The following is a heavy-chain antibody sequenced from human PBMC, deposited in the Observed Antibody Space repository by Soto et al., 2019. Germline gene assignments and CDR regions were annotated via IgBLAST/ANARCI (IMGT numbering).Heavy chain of an antibody. CDR3: ARDSAPDYSNSIWFDP. CDR1: GGTFSSCA. D-gene: IGHD4-4*01. Sequence: SVKVSCKASGGTFSSCAISWVRQAPGQGLEWMGGIIPIFGTANYAQKFQGRVTITADESTSTAYMELSSLRSEDTAVYYCARDSAPDYSNSIWFDPWGQGTLVTVSS. V-gene: IGHV1-69*13. J-gene: IGHJ5*02. CDR2: IIPIFGTA.